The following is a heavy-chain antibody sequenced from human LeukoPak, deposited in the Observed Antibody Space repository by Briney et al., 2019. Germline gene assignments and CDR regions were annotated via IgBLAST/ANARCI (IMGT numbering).Heavy chain of an antibody. J-gene: IGHJ4*02. Sequence: GGSLRLSCAAFGFTFSSYGMSWVRQAPGKGLEWVSFIYSDNTHYSDSVKGRFTISRDNAKNSLYLQMNSLRAEDTALYYCAKEGIRGYYDSSLADLGGYFDYWGQGTLVTVSS. CDR1: GFTFSSYG. CDR2: IYSDNT. CDR3: AKEGIRGYYDSSLADLGGYFDY. D-gene: IGHD3-22*01. V-gene: IGHV3-23*03.